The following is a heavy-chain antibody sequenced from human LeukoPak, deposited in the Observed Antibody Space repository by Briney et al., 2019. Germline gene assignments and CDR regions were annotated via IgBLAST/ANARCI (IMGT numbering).Heavy chain of an antibody. CDR1: GFTFSSYG. V-gene: IGHV3-30*18. D-gene: IGHD3-22*01. J-gene: IGHJ3*02. CDR3: AKIASSGYYYDLDAFDI. CDR2: ISYDGSNK. Sequence: GGSLRLSCAASGFTFSSYGMHWVRQAPGKGLEWVAVISYDGSNKYYADSVKGRFTISRDNSKNTLYLQMNSLRAEDTAVYYCAKIASSGYYYDLDAFDIWGQGTMVTVSS.